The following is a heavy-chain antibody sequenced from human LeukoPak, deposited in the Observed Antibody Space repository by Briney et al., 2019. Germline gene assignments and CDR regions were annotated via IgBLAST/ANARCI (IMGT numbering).Heavy chain of an antibody. CDR1: GGSISSSSYY. Sequence: SETLSLTCTVSGGSISSSSYYWGWIRQPPGKGLEWIGSIYYSGSTYYNPSLKSRVTISVDTSKNQFSLKLSSVTAADTAVYYCARDYSYGLYYFDYWGQGTLVTVSS. CDR3: ARDYSYGLYYFDY. J-gene: IGHJ4*02. CDR2: IYYSGST. D-gene: IGHD5-18*01. V-gene: IGHV4-39*07.